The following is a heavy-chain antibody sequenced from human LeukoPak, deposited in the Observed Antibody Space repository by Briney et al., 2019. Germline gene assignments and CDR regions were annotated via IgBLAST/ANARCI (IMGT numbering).Heavy chain of an antibody. Sequence: SETLSLTCTVSGGSISSYYWSWIRQPPGKGLEWIGCIYYSGSTNYNPSLKSRVTISVDTSKNQFSLKPSSVTAADTAVYYCARGYSSGWLNYYYYMDVWGKGTTVTVSS. CDR1: GGSISSYY. V-gene: IGHV4-59*01. CDR3: ARGYSSGWLNYYYYMDV. CDR2: IYYSGST. J-gene: IGHJ6*03. D-gene: IGHD6-19*01.